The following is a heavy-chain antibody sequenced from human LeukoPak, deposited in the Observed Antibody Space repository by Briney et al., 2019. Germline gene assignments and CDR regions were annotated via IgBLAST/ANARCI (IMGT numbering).Heavy chain of an antibody. J-gene: IGHJ3*02. CDR2: IIPTFGRA. D-gene: IGHD1-26*01. CDR3: ARDVGAKIAFDI. V-gene: IGHV1-69*06. CDR1: RGTFSSYA. Sequence: SVKVSCKASRGTFSSYAISWVRQAPGQGLEWMGGIIPTFGRANYAQNFQGRVTITADKSTSTAYMELSSLRSEDTAVYYCARDVGAKIAFDIWGQGTMVAVSS.